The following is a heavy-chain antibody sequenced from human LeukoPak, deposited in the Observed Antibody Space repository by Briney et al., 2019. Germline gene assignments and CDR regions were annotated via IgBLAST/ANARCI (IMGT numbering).Heavy chain of an antibody. Sequence: GGSLRLSCAASGFTFSNYAMSWVRQAPGKGLEWVSTISGRGGSTYYADSVKGRFTISRDNSKNTLYLQMNSLRAEDTAVYYCAKGSGDSSGYYYAHYYYYMDVWGKGTTVTVSS. CDR1: GFTFSNYA. CDR2: ISGRGGST. CDR3: AKGSGDSSGYYYAHYYYYMDV. V-gene: IGHV3-23*01. D-gene: IGHD3-22*01. J-gene: IGHJ6*03.